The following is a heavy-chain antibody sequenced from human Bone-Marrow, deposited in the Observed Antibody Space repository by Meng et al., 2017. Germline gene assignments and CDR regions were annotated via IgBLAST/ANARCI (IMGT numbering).Heavy chain of an antibody. CDR3: ARDLAYCGGDCYGY. D-gene: IGHD2-21*01. Sequence: SVKVSCKASGYTFTSYYMHWVRQAPGQGLEWMGGIIPIFGTANYAQKFQGRVTITADESTSTAYMELSSLRSEDTAVYYCARDLAYCGGDCYGYWGQGTLVTVSS. CDR1: GYTFTSYY. J-gene: IGHJ4*02. CDR2: IIPIFGTA. V-gene: IGHV1-69*13.